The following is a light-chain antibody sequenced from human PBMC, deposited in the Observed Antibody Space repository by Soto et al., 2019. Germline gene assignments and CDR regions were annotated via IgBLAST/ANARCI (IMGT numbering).Light chain of an antibody. V-gene: IGKV3-15*01. CDR2: GAS. J-gene: IGKJ4*01. Sequence: EIVMTQSPTTLAVYRWERATLXXRASQSGSSNLAWYQQKPGAAPRXLRDGASPRATVIPARFSGSGSVTEFTLTSSSLQSAAFAVYSCPQYDNGTLTFGGGTKVEIK. CDR1: QSGSSN. CDR3: PQYDNGTLT.